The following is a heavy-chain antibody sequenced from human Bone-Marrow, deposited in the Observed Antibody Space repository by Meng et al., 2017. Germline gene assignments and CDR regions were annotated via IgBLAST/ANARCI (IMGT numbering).Heavy chain of an antibody. J-gene: IGHJ4*02. CDR2: IYHDGSA. CDR1: GGAISSDHW. D-gene: IGHD3-16*01. Sequence: VLLRGPGPGLARPSVTLSLTCAVSGGAISSDHWWSWVRQSPGKGLEWIGEIYHDGSARYNPSLKSRVTISVDRAKNQFSLTLTSVTAADTAVYYCTRNEYYCLGYWGQGTLVTVSS. CDR3: TRNEYYCLGY. V-gene: IGHV4-4*02.